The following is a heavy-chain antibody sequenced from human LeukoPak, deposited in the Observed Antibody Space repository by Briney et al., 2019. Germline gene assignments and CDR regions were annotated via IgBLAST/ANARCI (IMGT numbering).Heavy chain of an antibody. D-gene: IGHD7-27*01. CDR2: ISSSSSYI. Sequence: GESLRLSCAASGFTFSSYSMNWVRQAPGKGLEWVSSISSSSSYIYYADSVKGRFTISRDNAKNSLYLQMNSLRAEDTAVYYCARDSDWGDGMDVWGQGTTVTVSS. V-gene: IGHV3-21*01. CDR1: GFTFSSYS. J-gene: IGHJ6*02. CDR3: ARDSDWGDGMDV.